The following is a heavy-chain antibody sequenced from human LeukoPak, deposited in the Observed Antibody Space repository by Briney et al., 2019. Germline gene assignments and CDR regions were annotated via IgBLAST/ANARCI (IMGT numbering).Heavy chain of an antibody. V-gene: IGHV3-30*04. J-gene: IGHJ4*02. D-gene: IGHD6-19*01. CDR2: ISYDGSKK. Sequence: PGGSLRLSCAASGFTFSSSAMQWVRQAPGKGLEWVAVISYDGSKKYYADSVKGRLTISRDDSKNTLYLQMNSLRGEDTAVYHCARSRSASTSGWYDYFDYWGRGTLVTVSS. CDR3: ARSRSASTSGWYDYFDY. CDR1: GFTFSSSA.